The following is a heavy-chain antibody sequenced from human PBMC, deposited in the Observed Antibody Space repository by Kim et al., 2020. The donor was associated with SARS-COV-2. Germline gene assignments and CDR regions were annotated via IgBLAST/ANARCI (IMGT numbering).Heavy chain of an antibody. CDR2: INAGNGNT. CDR1: GYTFTSYA. J-gene: IGHJ6*02. D-gene: IGHD4-17*01. Sequence: ASVKVSCKASGYTFTSYAMHWVRQAPGQRLEWMGWINAGNGNTKYSQKFQGRVTITRDTSASTAYMELSSLRSEDTAVYYCARDLLKDYGGAYYYYYGMDVWRQGTTVTVSS. CDR3: ARDLLKDYGGAYYYYYGMDV. V-gene: IGHV1-3*01.